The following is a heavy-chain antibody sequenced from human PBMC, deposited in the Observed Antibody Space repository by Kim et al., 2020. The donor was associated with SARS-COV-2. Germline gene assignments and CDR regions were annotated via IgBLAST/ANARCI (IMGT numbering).Heavy chain of an antibody. J-gene: IGHJ5*02. Sequence: ASVKVSCKASGYTFTSYGISWVRQAPGQGLEWMGWISAYNGNTNYAQKLQGRVTMTTDTSTSTAYMELRSLRSDDTAVYYCAWFGELEPPYNWFDPWGQGTLVTVSS. D-gene: IGHD3-10*01. V-gene: IGHV1-18*01. CDR1: GYTFTSYG. CDR3: AWFGELEPPYNWFDP. CDR2: ISAYNGNT.